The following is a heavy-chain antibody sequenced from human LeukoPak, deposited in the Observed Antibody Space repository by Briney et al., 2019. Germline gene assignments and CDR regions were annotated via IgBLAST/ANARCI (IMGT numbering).Heavy chain of an antibody. Sequence: SETLSLTCTVSGGSIISSDYHWGWVRQPPGKGLEWIGTISYSGNTDYNPSLRSRVTISVDTSNNQFSLRLGSVTAADTAVYHCARHCCSGPAKRVFDIWGQGTTVTVSS. CDR3: ARHCCSGPAKRVFDI. V-gene: IGHV4-39*01. D-gene: IGHD2-15*01. CDR1: GGSIISSDYH. J-gene: IGHJ3*02. CDR2: ISYSGNT.